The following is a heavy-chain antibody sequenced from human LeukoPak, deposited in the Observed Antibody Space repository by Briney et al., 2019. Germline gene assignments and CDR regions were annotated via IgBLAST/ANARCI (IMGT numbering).Heavy chain of an antibody. Sequence: SETLSLTCAVYGGSFSGYYWSWIRQPPGKGLEWIGEINHSGSTNYNPSLKGRVTISVDKSKNQFSLKLSSVTAADTAVYYCARDKVGASDAFDIWGQGTMVTVSS. CDR3: ARDKVGASDAFDI. J-gene: IGHJ3*02. CDR1: GGSFSGYY. V-gene: IGHV4-34*01. D-gene: IGHD1-26*01. CDR2: INHSGST.